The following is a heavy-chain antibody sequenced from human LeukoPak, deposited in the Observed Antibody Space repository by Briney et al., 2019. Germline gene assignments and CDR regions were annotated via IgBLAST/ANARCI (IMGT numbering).Heavy chain of an antibody. CDR1: GGSISSYY. CDR2: IYYSGST. Sequence: RPSETLSLTCTVSGGSISSYYWSWIRQPPGKGLEWIGYIYYSGSTNYNPSLKSRVTISVDTSKNQFSLKLSSVTAADTAVYYCARRFAVAGADYFDYWGQGTLVTVSS. D-gene: IGHD6-19*01. V-gene: IGHV4-59*08. CDR3: ARRFAVAGADYFDY. J-gene: IGHJ4*02.